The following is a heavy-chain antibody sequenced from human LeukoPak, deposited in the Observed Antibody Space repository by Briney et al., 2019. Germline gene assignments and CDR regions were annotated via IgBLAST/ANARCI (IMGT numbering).Heavy chain of an antibody. Sequence: SETLSLTCAVYGGSFSGYYWSWIRQPPGKGLEWIGEINHSGSTNYNPSLKSRVTISVDTSKNQFSLKLSSVTAADTAVYYCARDQQLTYWGQGTLVPVSS. CDR2: INHSGST. CDR1: GGSFSGYY. V-gene: IGHV4-34*01. J-gene: IGHJ4*02. CDR3: ARDQQLTY. D-gene: IGHD6-13*01.